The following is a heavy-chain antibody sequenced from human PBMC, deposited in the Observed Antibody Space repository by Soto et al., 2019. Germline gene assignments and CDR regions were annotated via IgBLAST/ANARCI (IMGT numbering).Heavy chain of an antibody. CDR3: ARAEPDTWTMVRGVISWFDP. V-gene: IGHV4-31*03. CDR2: IYYSGST. D-gene: IGHD3-10*01. Sequence: PSETLSLTCTVSGGSISSGGYYWSWIRQHPGKGLEWIGYIYYSGSTYYNPSLKSRVTISVDTSKNQFSLKLSSVTAADTAVYYCARAEPDTWTMVRGVISWFDPWGQGTLVTVSS. J-gene: IGHJ5*02. CDR1: GGSISSGGYY.